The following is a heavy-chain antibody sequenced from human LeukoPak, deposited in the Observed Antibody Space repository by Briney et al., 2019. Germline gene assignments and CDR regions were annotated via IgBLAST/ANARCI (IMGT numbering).Heavy chain of an antibody. Sequence: GSLRLSCTASGFTFSSYAMTWVRQAPGKGLEWVSTIRSSGGTTYYADSMKGRFTSSRDNSKNTLYLQMNSLRAEDTAVYYCAKGLGYCSGDTCYYYFDNWGQGTLVTVSS. CDR3: AKGLGYCSGDTCYYYFDN. V-gene: IGHV3-23*01. CDR2: IRSSGGTT. J-gene: IGHJ4*02. CDR1: GFTFSSYA. D-gene: IGHD2-15*01.